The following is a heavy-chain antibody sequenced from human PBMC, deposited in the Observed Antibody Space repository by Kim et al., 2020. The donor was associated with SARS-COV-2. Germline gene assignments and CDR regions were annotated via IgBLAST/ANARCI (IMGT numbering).Heavy chain of an antibody. J-gene: IGHJ4*02. V-gene: IGHV5-10-1*01. CDR1: GYIFTSYW. CDR3: ASGEDYGSGSYYNVGGY. CDR2: IDPSDSYT. D-gene: IGHD3-10*01. Sequence: GESLKISCKGSGYIFTSYWISWVRQMPGKGLEWMGRIDPSDSYTNYSPSFQGHVTISADKSISTAYLQWSSLKASDTAMYYCASGEDYGSGSYYNVGGYWGQGTLVTVSS.